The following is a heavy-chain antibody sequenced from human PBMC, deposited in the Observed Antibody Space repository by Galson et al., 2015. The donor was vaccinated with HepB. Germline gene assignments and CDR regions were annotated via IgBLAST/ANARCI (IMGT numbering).Heavy chain of an antibody. D-gene: IGHD3-22*01. V-gene: IGHV1-69*05. J-gene: IGHJ3*02. CDR2: IIPILHTP. Sequence: SVKVSCKASGGTFTNYALSWVRQAPGQGLEWMGGIIPILHTPNYAQKFQGRVTISTDESTSTVYMELSSLRSEDTAFYYCAREVHYYDSRGYYGVFDIWGQGTMVTVSS. CDR1: GGTFTNYA. CDR3: AREVHYYDSRGYYGVFDI.